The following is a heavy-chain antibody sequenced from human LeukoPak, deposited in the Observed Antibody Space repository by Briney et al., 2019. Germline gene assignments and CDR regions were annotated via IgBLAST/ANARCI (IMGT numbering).Heavy chain of an antibody. CDR1: GFTFDDYD. V-gene: IGHV3-9*03. CDR3: AKDTGDYFAY. CDR2: ISWNRGSI. D-gene: IGHD3-10*01. Sequence: GRSLRLSCAASGFTFDDYDMHWVRQAPGKGVEGVSGISWNRGSIVYADSVKGRLTISRNNAKKSLYMQMNSLRAEDMALYYCAKDTGDYFAYWGQGTRVTAPS. J-gene: IGHJ4*02.